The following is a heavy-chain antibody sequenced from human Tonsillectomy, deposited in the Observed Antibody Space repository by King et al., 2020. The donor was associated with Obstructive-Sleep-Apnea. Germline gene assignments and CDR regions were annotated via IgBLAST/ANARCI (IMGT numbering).Heavy chain of an antibody. D-gene: IGHD1-26*01. V-gene: IGHV5-51*01. CDR3: ARLVAGIVGATSYWYFDL. J-gene: IGHJ2*01. Sequence: QLVQSGAEVKKPGESLKISCKGSGYSFTSYWIGWVRQMPGKGLEWMGIIYPGDSDTRYSPSFQGQVTISADKSISTAYLQWSSLKASDTAMYSCARLVAGIVGATSYWYFDLWGRGTLVTVSS. CDR2: IYPGDSDT. CDR1: GYSFTSYW.